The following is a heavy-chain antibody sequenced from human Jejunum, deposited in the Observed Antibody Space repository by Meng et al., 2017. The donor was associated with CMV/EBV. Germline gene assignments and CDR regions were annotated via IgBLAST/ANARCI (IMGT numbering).Heavy chain of an antibody. CDR3: ARWSGTYYDY. CDR2: LYSSGIT. V-gene: IGHV3-66*01. Sequence: VQLVGSGGDLVQPGESLRLSCAASGITVSSNYMSWLRQAPGKGLEWVSILYSSGITYYADSVKGRFTISRDNSKNTLYFQMNTLRAEDTAVYYCARWSGTYYDYWGQGTLVTVSS. CDR1: GITVSSNY. J-gene: IGHJ4*02. D-gene: IGHD1-26*01.